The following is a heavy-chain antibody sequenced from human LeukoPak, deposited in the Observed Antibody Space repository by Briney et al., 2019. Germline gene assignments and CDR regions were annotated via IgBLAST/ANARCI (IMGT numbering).Heavy chain of an antibody. CDR3: AREDIRFLEPGSAFDI. CDR1: GGSISSYY. Sequence: PSETLSLTCTVSGGSISSYYWSWIRQPPGKGLEWIGYIYYSGSTNYNPSLKSRVTISVDTSKNQFSLKLSSVTAADTAVYYCAREDIRFLEPGSAFDIWGQGTMVTVSS. J-gene: IGHJ3*02. CDR2: IYYSGST. V-gene: IGHV4-59*01. D-gene: IGHD3-3*01.